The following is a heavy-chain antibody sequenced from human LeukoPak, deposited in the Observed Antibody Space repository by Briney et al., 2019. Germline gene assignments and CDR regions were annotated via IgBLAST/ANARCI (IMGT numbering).Heavy chain of an antibody. Sequence: GGSLRLSCAASGFTFSSYSMNWVRQAPGKGLEWVSSISSSSSYIYYADSVKGRFTISRDNAKNSLYLQMNSLRAEDTAVYYCAKGTTLPSPLYMDVWGKGTTVTVSS. CDR1: GFTFSSYS. J-gene: IGHJ6*03. CDR3: AKGTTLPSPLYMDV. CDR2: ISSSSSYI. V-gene: IGHV3-21*01. D-gene: IGHD4-17*01.